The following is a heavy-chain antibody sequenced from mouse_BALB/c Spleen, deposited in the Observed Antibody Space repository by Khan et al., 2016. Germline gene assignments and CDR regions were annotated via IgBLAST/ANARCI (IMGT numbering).Heavy chain of an antibody. Sequence: HFVQSGPELKKPGKTVKISCKASGYTFTNYGMNWVKQAPGKGLKWMGWINTYSGESTYADDFKGRFAFSLETSANTAYLQINNLKNEDTATYFCARYRYYYGSSRYFDVWGAGTTVTVSS. D-gene: IGHD1-1*01. V-gene: IGHV9-3-1*01. CDR1: GYTFTNYG. CDR3: ARYRYYYGSSRYFDV. CDR2: INTYSGES. J-gene: IGHJ1*01.